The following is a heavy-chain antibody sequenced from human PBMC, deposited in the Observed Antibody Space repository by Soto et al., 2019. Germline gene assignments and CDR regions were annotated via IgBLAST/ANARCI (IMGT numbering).Heavy chain of an antibody. Sequence: PSETLSLTCSVYGGSSSGHSWTWIRQSPGKGLEWIRDINHSGRVNYSPSLKSRVTISLDTSKNQFSLTLSAVTAADTAMYYCSTRAYDTNGYYRFDPWGQGTLVTVSS. CDR3: STRAYDTNGYYRFDP. D-gene: IGHD3-22*01. V-gene: IGHV4-34*01. CDR1: GGSSSGHS. J-gene: IGHJ5*01. CDR2: INHSGRV.